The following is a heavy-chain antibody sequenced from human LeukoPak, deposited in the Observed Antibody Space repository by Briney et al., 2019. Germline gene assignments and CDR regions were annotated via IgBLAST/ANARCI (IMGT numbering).Heavy chain of an antibody. CDR3: ARERRAVAGPDFDY. CDR2: INPNSGGT. V-gene: IGHV1-2*02. Sequence: ASVKVSCKASGYTFTDYYMHWVGQAPGQRLEWMGWINPNSGGTNYAQKFQGRVTMTRDTSISTAYMELSRLRSDDTAVYYCARERRAVAGPDFDYWGQGTLVTVSS. CDR1: GYTFTDYY. J-gene: IGHJ4*02. D-gene: IGHD6-19*01.